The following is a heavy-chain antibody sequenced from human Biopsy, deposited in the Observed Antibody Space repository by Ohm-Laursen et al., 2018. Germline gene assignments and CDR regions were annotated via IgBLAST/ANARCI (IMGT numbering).Heavy chain of an antibody. J-gene: IGHJ6*02. Sequence: SLRLSCAASGFTFSNSGMHWVRQDPGKGLEWVAAISYDGSKTDYGDSVKGRLNISRDNSKNTLDLQMSSLRVEDTAVYFCAKDKGTFNFYYYGMDVWGQGTTVTVSS. CDR3: AKDKGTFNFYYYGMDV. CDR1: GFTFSNSG. CDR2: ISYDGSKT. V-gene: IGHV3-30*18. D-gene: IGHD2/OR15-2a*01.